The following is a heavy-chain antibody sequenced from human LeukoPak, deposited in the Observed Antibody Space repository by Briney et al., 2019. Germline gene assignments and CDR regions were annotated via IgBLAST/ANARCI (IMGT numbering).Heavy chain of an antibody. V-gene: IGHV1-18*01. CDR1: GHTFTSYD. J-gene: IGHJ4*02. Sequence: ASVKVSCKASGHTFTSYDISWVRQAPGQGLEWMGWISSYNGNTKYAQKVQGRVTMTTDTSTSTAYMELRSLRSDDTAAYYCARAGGEATPFDYWGQGTLVTVSS. CDR3: ARAGGEATPFDY. CDR2: ISSYNGNT. D-gene: IGHD2-15*01.